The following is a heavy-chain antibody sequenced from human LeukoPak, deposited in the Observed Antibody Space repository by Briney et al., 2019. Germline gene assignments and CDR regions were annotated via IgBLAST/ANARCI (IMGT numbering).Heavy chain of an antibody. D-gene: IGHD3-3*01. J-gene: IGHJ4*02. CDR3: ARDSGDPRLYYDFWSGYLDF. CDR1: GFNFGDHY. CDR2: ITASSNMI. Sequence: GGSLRLSCAASGFNFGDHYMAWIRQAPGKGLEWLSYITASSNMIYYAESVKGRFTISRNNAKNSVFLQMKNLRAEDTAVYFCARDSGDPRLYYDFWSGYLDFWGQGTLVTVSS. V-gene: IGHV3-11*01.